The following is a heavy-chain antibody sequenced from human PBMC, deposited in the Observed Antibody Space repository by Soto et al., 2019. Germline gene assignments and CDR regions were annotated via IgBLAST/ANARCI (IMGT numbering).Heavy chain of an antibody. J-gene: IGHJ4*02. D-gene: IGHD3-22*01. V-gene: IGHV2-26*01. Sequence: SGPTLVNPTETLTLTCTVSGFSLSNARMGVSWIRQPPGKALEWLAHIFSNDEKSYSTSLKSRLTISKDTSKSQVVLTMTNMDLVDTATYYCARISFDSSGYSPYYFDYWGQGTLVTVSS. CDR1: GFSLSNARMG. CDR3: ARISFDSSGYSPYYFDY. CDR2: IFSNDEK.